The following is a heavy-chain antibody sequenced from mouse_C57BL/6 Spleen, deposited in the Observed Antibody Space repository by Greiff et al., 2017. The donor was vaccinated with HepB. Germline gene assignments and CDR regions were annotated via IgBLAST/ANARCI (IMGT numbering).Heavy chain of an antibody. J-gene: IGHJ2*01. V-gene: IGHV1-42*01. D-gene: IGHD4-1*01. Sequence: VQLKQSGPELVKPGASVKISCKASGYSFTGYYMNWVKQSPEKSLEWIGEINPSTGGTTYNQKFKAKATLTVDKSSSTAYMQLKSLTSEDSAVYYCARLGVLGRGYCDYWGQGTTLTVSS. CDR1: GYSFTGYY. CDR2: INPSTGGT. CDR3: ARLGVLGRGYCDY.